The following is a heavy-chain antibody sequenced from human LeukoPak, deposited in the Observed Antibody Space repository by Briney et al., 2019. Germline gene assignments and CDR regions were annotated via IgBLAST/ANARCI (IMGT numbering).Heavy chain of an antibody. CDR3: ARGGDGYNSYREFYFDY. D-gene: IGHD5-24*01. Sequence: SQTLSLTCAISGDSVSSNSAAWNWIRQSPSRGLEWLGRTYYRSKWYNDYAVSVKSRITINPDTSKNQFSLQLNSMTPEDTAVYYCARGGDGYNSYREFYFDYWGQGTLVTVSS. J-gene: IGHJ4*02. CDR1: GDSVSSNSAA. V-gene: IGHV6-1*01. CDR2: TYYRSKWYN.